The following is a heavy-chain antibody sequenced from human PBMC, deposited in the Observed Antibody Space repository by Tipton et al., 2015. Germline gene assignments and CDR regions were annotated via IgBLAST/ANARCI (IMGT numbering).Heavy chain of an antibody. CDR1: GYTFTSYD. Sequence: QLVQSGAEVKKPGASVKVSCKASGYTFTSYDINWFRQATGQGLEWMGWMSANSGVTGYAQKFQGRVTMTRDTSVRTAYMELSSLRSEDTAVYYCARGQSTHFLDPWGQGTLVTVSS. V-gene: IGHV1-8*01. J-gene: IGHJ5*02. CDR2: MSANSGVT. CDR3: ARGQSTHFLDP. D-gene: IGHD4-11*01.